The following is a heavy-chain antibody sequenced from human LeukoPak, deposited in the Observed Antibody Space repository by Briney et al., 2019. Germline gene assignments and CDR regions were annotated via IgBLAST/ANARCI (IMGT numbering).Heavy chain of an antibody. Sequence: SETLPLTCAVYGGSFSGYYWSWIRQPPGKGLEWIGEINHSGSTNYNPSLKSRVTISVDTSKNQFSLKLSSVTAADTAVYYCARDYYDTVRYYYYGMDVWGQGTTVTVSS. J-gene: IGHJ6*02. V-gene: IGHV4-34*01. CDR3: ARDYYDTVRYYYYGMDV. D-gene: IGHD3-22*01. CDR1: GGSFSGYY. CDR2: INHSGST.